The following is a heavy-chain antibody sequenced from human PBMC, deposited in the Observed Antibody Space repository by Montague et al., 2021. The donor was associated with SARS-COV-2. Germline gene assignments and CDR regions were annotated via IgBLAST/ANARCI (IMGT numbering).Heavy chain of an antibody. CDR3: AKQPGAGAVVYWYFNL. CDR1: EFAFNNFA. D-gene: IGHD6-19*01. V-gene: IGHV3-23*01. J-gene: IGHJ2*01. Sequence: SLRLSCAASEFAFNNFAMSWVRQAPGKGLEWVSSIFGSAAGTYYADSVKGRFTISRDNSKNTLYLQMNSLKAEDTAKYYCAKQPGAGAVVYWYFNLWGRGTVVSVSS. CDR2: IFGSAAGT.